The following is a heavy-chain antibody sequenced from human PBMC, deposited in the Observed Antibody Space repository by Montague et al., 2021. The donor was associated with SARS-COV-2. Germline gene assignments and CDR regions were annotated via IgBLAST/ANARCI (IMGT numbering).Heavy chain of an antibody. V-gene: IGHV4-34*01. D-gene: IGHD3-3*01. CDR1: GGSLSGHS. J-gene: IGHJ4*02. CDR2: IGHTGSF. Sequence: SETLSLTCAVYGGSLSGHSWSWVRQAPGKGLEWIGDIGHTGSFKYNPSLKSRVTMSIDATKNQFSLRMTSVTAADTAIYYCARGGTERYTPFGGVFFPRLDSWGQGTLVTVSS. CDR3: ARGGTERYTPFGGVFFPRLDS.